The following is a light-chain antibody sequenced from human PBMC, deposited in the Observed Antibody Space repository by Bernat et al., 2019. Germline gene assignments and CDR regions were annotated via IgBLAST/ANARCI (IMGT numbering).Light chain of an antibody. CDR2: TNN. J-gene: IGLJ3*02. Sequence: SVLTQPPSASWTPGQRVTISCSGGASNIGPSTVNWYQQLPGRGPQLLIYTNNQRRSGVPDRFSGSKSGTSASLAIGGLRAEDEADYYCASWDDGLNGPVFGGGTRVSVL. V-gene: IGLV1-44*01. CDR1: ASNIGPST. CDR3: ASWDDGLNGPV.